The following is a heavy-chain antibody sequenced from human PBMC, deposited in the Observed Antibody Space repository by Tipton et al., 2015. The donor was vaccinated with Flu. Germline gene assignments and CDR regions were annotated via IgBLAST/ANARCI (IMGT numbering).Heavy chain of an antibody. Sequence: TLSLTCAVYGGSFSGYYWSWIRQPPGKGLEWIGEINHSGSTNYNPSPKSRVTISVDTSKNQFSLKLSSVTAADTAVYYCAREVWFGGYYFDYWGQGTLVTVSS. CDR1: GGSFSGYY. V-gene: IGHV4-34*01. CDR2: INHSGST. D-gene: IGHD3-10*01. CDR3: AREVWFGGYYFDY. J-gene: IGHJ4*02.